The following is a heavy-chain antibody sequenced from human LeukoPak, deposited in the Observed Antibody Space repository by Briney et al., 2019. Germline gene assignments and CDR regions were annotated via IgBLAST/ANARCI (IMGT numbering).Heavy chain of an antibody. J-gene: IGHJ4*02. CDR3: ARGEYSGYDFFGWFRRRFDY. D-gene: IGHD5-12*01. V-gene: IGHV4-39*07. CDR1: GGSISSGGYY. Sequence: PSETLSLTCTVSGGSISSGGYYWSWIRQPPGKGLEWIGEINHSGSTNYNPSLKSRVTISVDTSKNQFSLKLSSVTAADTAVYYCARGEYSGYDFFGWFRRRFDYWGQGTLVTVSS. CDR2: INHSGST.